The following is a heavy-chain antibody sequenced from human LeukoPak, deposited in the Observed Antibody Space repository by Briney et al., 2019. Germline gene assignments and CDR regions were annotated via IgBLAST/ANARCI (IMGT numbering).Heavy chain of an antibody. J-gene: IGHJ5*01. Sequence: PSETLCLTCAVSGGSIDSGPYYGAWIRQTPEKGLEGLGTVYHDGDTKYSPSLGGRGSLSVDTSKNEFFLKVDSVTAAETGVYYCASHSIFCSSYNCSPLDSWGQGTPVTVSS. CDR3: ASHSIFCSSYNCSPLDS. CDR2: VYHDGDT. CDR1: GGSIDSGPYY. V-gene: IGHV4-39*01. D-gene: IGHD5-24*01.